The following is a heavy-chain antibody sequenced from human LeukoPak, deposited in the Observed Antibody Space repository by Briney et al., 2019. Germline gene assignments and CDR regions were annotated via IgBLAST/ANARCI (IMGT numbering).Heavy chain of an antibody. V-gene: IGHV1-2*02. D-gene: IGHD3-10*01. Sequence: ASVRVSCKACGYTFTACYIHWFRQAPGQGLEWMGWINPNSGGTNYAEKFQGRVTMTRDTSITTAYMELSRLRSDDTGVYYCARDSGDYYCSGSKFDNWGQGTLVTVSS. CDR1: GYTFTACY. CDR3: ARDSGDYYCSGSKFDN. J-gene: IGHJ4*02. CDR2: INPNSGGT.